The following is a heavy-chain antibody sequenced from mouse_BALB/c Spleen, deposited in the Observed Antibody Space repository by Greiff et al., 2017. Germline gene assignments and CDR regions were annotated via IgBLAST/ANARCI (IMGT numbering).Heavy chain of an antibody. CDR2: IDPSDSYT. Sequence: QVQLQQPGAELVKPGASVKLSCKASGYTFTSYWMHWVKQRPGQGLEWIGEIDPSDSYTNYNQKFKGKATLTVDKSSSTAYMQLSSLTSEDSAVYYCARGATVVATHGYWGQGTTLTVSS. J-gene: IGHJ2*01. CDR3: ARGATVVATHGY. CDR1: GYTFTSYW. D-gene: IGHD1-1*01. V-gene: IGHV1-69*02.